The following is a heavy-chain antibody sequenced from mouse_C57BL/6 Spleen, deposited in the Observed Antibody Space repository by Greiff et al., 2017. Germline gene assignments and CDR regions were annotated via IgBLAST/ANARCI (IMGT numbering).Heavy chain of an antibody. V-gene: IGHV1-69*01. Sequence: VQLQQSGAELVMPGASVKLSCKASGYTFTSYWMHWVKQRPGQGLEWIGEIDPSDSYTNYNQKFKGKSTLTVDKSSSTAYMQLSSLTSEDSAVYYCARMGDPLEDYWGQGTTLTVSS. CDR2: IDPSDSYT. D-gene: IGHD3-3*01. CDR3: ARMGDPLEDY. J-gene: IGHJ2*01. CDR1: GYTFTSYW.